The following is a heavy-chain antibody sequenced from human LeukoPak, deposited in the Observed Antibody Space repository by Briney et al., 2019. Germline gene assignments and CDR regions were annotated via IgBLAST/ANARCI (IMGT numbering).Heavy chain of an antibody. Sequence: GGSLRLSCAASGFTFSSYSMNWVRQAPGKGLEWVSSISSSSYIYYADSVKGRFTISRDNAKNSLYLQMNSLRAEDTAVYYCARSLPTDNGGTGYWGQGTLVTVSS. CDR3: ARSLPTDNGGTGY. J-gene: IGHJ4*02. D-gene: IGHD4-23*01. V-gene: IGHV3-21*01. CDR1: GFTFSSYS. CDR2: ISSSSYI.